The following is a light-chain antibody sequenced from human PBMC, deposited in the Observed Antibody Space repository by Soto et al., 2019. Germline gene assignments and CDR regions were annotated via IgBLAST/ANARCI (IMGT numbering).Light chain of an antibody. Sequence: QAVVTQTPSASGTPGQRVTISCSGSSSNIGSYYVNWYQQLPGTAPKLLIFSDNQRPSGVPDRFSGSKSGASASLAISGLQSEDEADYYCAAWDDSLNGHVVFGGGTQLTVL. CDR3: AAWDDSLNGHVV. J-gene: IGLJ2*01. CDR1: SSNIGSYY. V-gene: IGLV1-44*01. CDR2: SDN.